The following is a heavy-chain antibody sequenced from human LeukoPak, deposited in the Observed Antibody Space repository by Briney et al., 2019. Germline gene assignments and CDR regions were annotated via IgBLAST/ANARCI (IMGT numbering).Heavy chain of an antibody. V-gene: IGHV3-30*01. D-gene: IGHD1-26*01. J-gene: IGHJ3*02. CDR2: ISYDGSNK. CDR1: GFTFSAYA. Sequence: PGGSLRLSCAASGFTFSAYAMHWVRQAPGKGLEWVAVISYDGSNKYYADSVKGRFTISGDKSKDTLYLQMNSLRPEDTAVYYCARGPGPIAGAKNPFDIRGHGTMVTVSS. CDR3: ARGPGPIAGAKNPFDI.